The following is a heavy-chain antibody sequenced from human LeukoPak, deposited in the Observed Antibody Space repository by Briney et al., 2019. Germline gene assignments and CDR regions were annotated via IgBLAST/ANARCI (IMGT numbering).Heavy chain of an antibody. J-gene: IGHJ4*02. V-gene: IGHV3-48*04. CDR3: ARISVIRGLSSFDS. CDR1: GFTFSSYS. CDR2: ISSTSNPM. D-gene: IGHD3-10*01. Sequence: GGSLRLSCAASGFTFSSYSMNWVRQAPGKGLEWVSYISSTSNPMYYADSVKGRFTISRDNAKTSLYLQMNSLTPEDTAVYYCARISVIRGLSSFDSWGQGTLVTVSS.